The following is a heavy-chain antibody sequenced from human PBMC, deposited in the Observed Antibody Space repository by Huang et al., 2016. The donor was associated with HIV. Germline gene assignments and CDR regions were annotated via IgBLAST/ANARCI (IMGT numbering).Heavy chain of an antibody. J-gene: IGHJ4*02. CDR2: IYYSGWT. D-gene: IGHD3-10*01. CDR3: ARLPGSITMIRGVITDPY. Sequence: QLQLQESGPGLVKPSETLSLTCTVSGGSIRSDNYYWGWIRQPPGQGLEWIGSIYYSGWTYYTPSLNSRVTITVDTSKNQFSLKMRSVTAADTAVYYCARLPGSITMIRGVITDPYWGQGTLVTVSS. V-gene: IGHV4-39*01. CDR1: GGSIRSDNYY.